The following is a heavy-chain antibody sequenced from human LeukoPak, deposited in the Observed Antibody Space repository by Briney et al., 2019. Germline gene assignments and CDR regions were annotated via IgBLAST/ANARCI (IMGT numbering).Heavy chain of an antibody. V-gene: IGHV4-39*07. CDR2: IYYSGST. J-gene: IGHJ4*02. D-gene: IGHD3-10*01. CDR3: ARTTGTRITMVRGVTAGYFDY. Sequence: SETLSLTCTVSGGSISSSSYYWGWIRQPPGKGLEWIGSIYYSGSTYYNPSLKSRVTISVDTSKNQFSLKLSSVTAADTAVYYCARTTGTRITMVRGVTAGYFDYWGQGTLVTVSS. CDR1: GGSISSSSYY.